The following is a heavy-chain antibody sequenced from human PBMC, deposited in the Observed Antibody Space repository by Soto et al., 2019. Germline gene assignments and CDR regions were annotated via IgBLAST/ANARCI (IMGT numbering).Heavy chain of an antibody. CDR2: IIPLFGTT. CDR1: GDTFKNCV. Sequence: QVQVVQSGVEVRRPGSSVKVSCKASGDTFKNCVISWVRQAPGQGLEWMGVIIPLFGTTDFAQRFQGRLTITTDESMTTAYMELSRLRSEDPATYYCAAELGFGKLSVVWGQGTTVIVSS. CDR3: AAELGFGKLSVV. V-gene: IGHV1-69*01. J-gene: IGHJ6*02. D-gene: IGHD3-10*01.